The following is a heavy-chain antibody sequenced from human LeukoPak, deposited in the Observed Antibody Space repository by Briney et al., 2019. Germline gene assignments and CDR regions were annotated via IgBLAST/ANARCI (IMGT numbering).Heavy chain of an antibody. CDR1: GFTFSSYA. Sequence: PGGSLRLSCAASGFTFSSYAMSWVRQAPGKGLEWVSAISGSGGSTYYADSVKGRFTISRDNSKNTLYLQMNSLRAEDTAVYYCARGITIFGVTQTYYMDVWGKGTTVTVSS. D-gene: IGHD3-3*01. CDR2: ISGSGGST. CDR3: ARGITIFGVTQTYYMDV. J-gene: IGHJ6*03. V-gene: IGHV3-23*01.